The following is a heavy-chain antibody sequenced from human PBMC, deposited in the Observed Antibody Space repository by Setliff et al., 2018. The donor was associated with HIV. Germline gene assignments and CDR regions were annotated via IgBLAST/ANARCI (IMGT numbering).Heavy chain of an antibody. D-gene: IGHD3-22*01. CDR3: ARDGYYYDSSGHLAYYFDY. CDR2: INTYTGNP. V-gene: IGHV7-4-1*02. J-gene: IGHJ4*02. Sequence: ASVKVSCKASGYTFTSYAMNWVRQAPGQGLEWMGWINTYTGNPTYAQDFTGRFVFSLDTSVSTAYLQISSLKAEDIAVYYCARDGYYYDSSGHLAYYFDYWGQGTLVTSPQ. CDR1: GYTFTSYA.